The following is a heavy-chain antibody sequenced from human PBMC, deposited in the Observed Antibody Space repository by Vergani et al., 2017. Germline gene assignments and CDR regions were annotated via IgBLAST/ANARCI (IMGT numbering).Heavy chain of an antibody. CDR1: GFTFSSYA. CDR2: ISYDGSNK. D-gene: IGHD4-11*01. Sequence: QVQLVESGGGVVQPGRSLRLSCAASGFTFSSYAMHWVRQAPGKGLEWVAVISYDGSNKYYADSVKGRFTISRDNSNNTLYLQMNSLRAEDTAVYYCARVGRDLYDYSNYLPDINLWGQGTLVTVSS. V-gene: IGHV3-30*04. CDR3: ARVGRDLYDYSNYLPDINL. J-gene: IGHJ4*02.